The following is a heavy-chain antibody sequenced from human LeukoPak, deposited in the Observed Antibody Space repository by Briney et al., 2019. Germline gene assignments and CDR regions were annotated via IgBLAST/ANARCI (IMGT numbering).Heavy chain of an antibody. Sequence: GGSLRLSCAASGFTFSSYGMHWVRQAPGKGLEWVAFIRYDGSNKYYADSVKGRFTISRDNSKNTLYLQMNSLRAEDTAVYYCARRGYCISSSCSLDYWGQGTLVTVSS. J-gene: IGHJ4*02. V-gene: IGHV3-30*02. CDR2: IRYDGSNK. CDR3: ARRGYCISSSCSLDY. D-gene: IGHD2-2*01. CDR1: GFTFSSYG.